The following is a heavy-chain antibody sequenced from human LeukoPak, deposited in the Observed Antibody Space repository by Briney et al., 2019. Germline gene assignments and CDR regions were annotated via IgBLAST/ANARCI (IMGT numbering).Heavy chain of an antibody. D-gene: IGHD5-12*01. CDR1: GFTFSSYA. J-gene: IGHJ4*02. CDR3: AKSYNGYESKPDY. Sequence: GGSLRLSCAASGFTFSSYAMSWVRQAPGKGLEWVSSISNSGGRTFYTDSVKGRFTISRDNSKVTLYLQMNSLRAEDTAVYYCAKSYNGYESKPDYWGQGTLVTVSS. CDR2: ISNSGGRT. V-gene: IGHV3-23*01.